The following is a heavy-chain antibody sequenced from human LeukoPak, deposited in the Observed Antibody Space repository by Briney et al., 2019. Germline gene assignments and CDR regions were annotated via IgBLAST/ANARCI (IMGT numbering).Heavy chain of an antibody. CDR2: IKQDGSEK. Sequence: GGSLLLSCPASEFTFGDYVLSWFRPAPGKGLEWVANIKQDGSEKYCVDSVKGRFTISRDNAKNSLYLQMNSLRAEDTAVYYCARVVEYDYFDYWGQGTLVTVSS. D-gene: IGHD2-2*01. CDR3: ARVVEYDYFDY. J-gene: IGHJ4*02. CDR1: EFTFGDYV. V-gene: IGHV3-7*01.